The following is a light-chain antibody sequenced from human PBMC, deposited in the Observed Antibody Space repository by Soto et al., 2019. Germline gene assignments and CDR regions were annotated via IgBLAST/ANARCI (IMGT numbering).Light chain of an antibody. V-gene: IGLV2-11*01. J-gene: IGLJ1*01. CDR3: CSYAGSYRGV. Sequence: QSALTQPRSVSGSPGKSVTISCTGTSIGVCGYNYVHWYQQHPGKAPKLMIYDVSKRPSGVPDRFSGSKSGNTSSLPISWLQAEDEAEYYLCSYAGSYRGVFGTGTKLTVL. CDR2: DVS. CDR1: SIGVCGYNY.